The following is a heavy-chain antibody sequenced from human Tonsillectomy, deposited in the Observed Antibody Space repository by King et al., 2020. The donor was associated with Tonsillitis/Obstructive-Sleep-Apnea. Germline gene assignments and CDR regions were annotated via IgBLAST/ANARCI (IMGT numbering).Heavy chain of an antibody. CDR3: ARARGSYSLDY. D-gene: IGHD1-26*01. V-gene: IGHV3-7*04. J-gene: IGHJ4*02. Sequence: VQLVESGGGLVQPGGSLRLSCAASGFTFGSYGMSWVRQAPGKGLEWGANIKQDGREKYYVDPVKGRFTISRGNAKNSLYLQMNSLRAEDTAVYYCARARGSYSLDYWGQGTLVTVSS. CDR1: GFTFGSYG. CDR2: IKQDGREK.